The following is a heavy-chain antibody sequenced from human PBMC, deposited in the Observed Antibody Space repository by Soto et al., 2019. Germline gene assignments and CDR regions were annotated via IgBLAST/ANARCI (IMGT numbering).Heavy chain of an antibody. V-gene: IGHV3-30-3*01. CDR3: ARGFKPTGWYVGGGSS. CDR1: GFTFSSYA. J-gene: IGHJ5*02. D-gene: IGHD6-19*01. CDR2: ISYDGSNK. Sequence: QVQLVESGGGVVQPGRSLRLSCAASGFTFSSYAMHWVRQAPGKGLEWVAVISYDGSNKYYADSVKGRFTISRDNSKNTLYLQMNSLRAEDTAVYYCARGFKPTGWYVGGGSSWGQGTLVTVSS.